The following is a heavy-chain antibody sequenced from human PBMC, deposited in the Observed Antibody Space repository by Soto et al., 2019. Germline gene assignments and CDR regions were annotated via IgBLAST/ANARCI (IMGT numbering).Heavy chain of an antibody. Sequence: PGESLKISCKASGYSFTNYLIGWVRQMPGKGLEWMGIIYPSDSDTRYSPSFEGQVTISADKSISTAYLQWSSLKASDTAMYYCGRGLGYGWGGFCPPPPSFFDYWGQGSLVTVSS. CDR3: GRGLGYGWGGFCPPPPSFFDY. D-gene: IGHD3-10*01. CDR2: IYPSDSDT. V-gene: IGHV5-51*01. CDR1: GYSFTNYL. J-gene: IGHJ4*02.